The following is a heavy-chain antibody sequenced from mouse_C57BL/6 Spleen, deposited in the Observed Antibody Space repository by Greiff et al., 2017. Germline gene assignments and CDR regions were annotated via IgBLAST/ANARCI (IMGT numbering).Heavy chain of an antibody. Sequence: VQLVESGAELARPGASVKMSCKASGYTFTSYTMHWVKQRPGQGLEWIGYINPSSGYTKYNQKFKDKATLTADKSSSPAYMQLSSLTSEDSAVYYCARCPQTAQGRAMDYWGQGTSVTVSS. J-gene: IGHJ4*01. D-gene: IGHD3-2*02. V-gene: IGHV1-4*01. CDR1: GYTFTSYT. CDR3: ARCPQTAQGRAMDY. CDR2: INPSSGYT.